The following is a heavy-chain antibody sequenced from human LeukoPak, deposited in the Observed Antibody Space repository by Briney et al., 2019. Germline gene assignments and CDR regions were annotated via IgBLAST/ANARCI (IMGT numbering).Heavy chain of an antibody. CDR2: ISAYNGNT. J-gene: IGHJ6*02. CDR3: ARAIYDSSGYYYVRYGMDV. Sequence: ASVKVSCKASGYTFTSYGISWVRQAPGQGLEWMGWISAYNGNTNYAQKFQGRVTITADKSTSTAYMELSSLRSEDTAVYYCARAIYDSSGYYYVRYGMDVWGQGTTVTVSS. CDR1: GYTFTSYG. D-gene: IGHD3-22*01. V-gene: IGHV1-18*01.